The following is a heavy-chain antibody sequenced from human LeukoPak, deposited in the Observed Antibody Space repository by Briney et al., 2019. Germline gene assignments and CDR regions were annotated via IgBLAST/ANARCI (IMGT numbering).Heavy chain of an antibody. D-gene: IGHD6-6*01. CDR2: ISWNSGSI. J-gene: IGHJ4*02. V-gene: IGHV3-9*01. CDR1: GFTFDDYA. Sequence: GGSLRLSCAASGFTFDDYAMHWVRQAPGKGLEWVSGISWNSGSIGCADSVKGRFTISRDNAKNSLYLQMNSLRAEDTAVYYCAKDPFRARISAPDYWGQGTLVTVSS. CDR3: AKDPFRARISAPDY.